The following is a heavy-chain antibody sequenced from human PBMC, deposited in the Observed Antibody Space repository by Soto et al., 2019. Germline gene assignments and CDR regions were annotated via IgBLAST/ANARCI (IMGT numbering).Heavy chain of an antibody. CDR2: ISAYNGNT. CDR3: ARDRGYDFWSGYYYYGMDV. D-gene: IGHD3-3*01. CDR1: GYTFTSYG. V-gene: IGHV1-18*04. Sequence: AAVKVSCKASGYTFTSYGISWVRQAPGQGLEWMGWISAYNGNTNYAQKLQGRVTMTTDTSTSTAYMELRSLRSDDTAVYYCARDRGYDFWSGYYYYGMDVWGQGTTVTVSS. J-gene: IGHJ6*02.